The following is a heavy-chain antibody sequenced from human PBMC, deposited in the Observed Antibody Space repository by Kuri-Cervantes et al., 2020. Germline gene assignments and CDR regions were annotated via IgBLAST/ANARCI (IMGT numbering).Heavy chain of an antibody. CDR3: ARDFGYSGYDFPSYYMDV. D-gene: IGHD5-12*01. CDR1: GFTFRSYA. CDR2: VTYSGDNT. Sequence: ESLKISCAASGFTFRSYAMSWVRQAPGKGLEWVSGVTYSGDNTYYADSVKGRFTISRDNSENTLYLQMNSLRAEDTAVYYCARDFGYSGYDFPSYYMDVWGKGTTVTVSS. J-gene: IGHJ6*03. V-gene: IGHV3-23*01.